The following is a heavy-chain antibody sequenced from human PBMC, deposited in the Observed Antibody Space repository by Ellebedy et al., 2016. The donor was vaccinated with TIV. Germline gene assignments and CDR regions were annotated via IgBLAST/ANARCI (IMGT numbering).Heavy chain of an antibody. D-gene: IGHD4-17*01. Sequence: GESLKISCTASGFTFSTYSMNWVRQAPGKGLELVSFITTSSDFIYYSDSVKGRFTISRDNAKKSLYLQMNSLRAEDTAVYYCASLRDDYGDYVGNWGQGTLVTVSS. CDR3: ASLRDDYGDYVGN. CDR1: GFTFSTYS. V-gene: IGHV3-21*05. CDR2: ITTSSDFI. J-gene: IGHJ4*02.